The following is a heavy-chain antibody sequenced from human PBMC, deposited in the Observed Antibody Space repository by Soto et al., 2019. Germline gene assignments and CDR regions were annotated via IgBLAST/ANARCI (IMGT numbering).Heavy chain of an antibody. CDR1: GYTFTSYG. CDR2: ISAYSGNT. Sequence: ASVKVSCKASGYTFTSYGISWVRQAPGQGLEWMGWISAYSGNTNYAQKLQGRVTMTTDTSTSTAYMELRSLRSDDTAVYYCARDLGMYCSSTSCYHTHRGYNWFDPWGQGTLVTVSS. D-gene: IGHD2-2*01. V-gene: IGHV1-18*01. J-gene: IGHJ5*02. CDR3: ARDLGMYCSSTSCYHTHRGYNWFDP.